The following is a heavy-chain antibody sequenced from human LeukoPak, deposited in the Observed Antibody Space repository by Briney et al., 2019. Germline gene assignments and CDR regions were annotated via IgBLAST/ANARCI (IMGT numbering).Heavy chain of an antibody. CDR3: ARHGSNLRELSHFDY. V-gene: IGHV1-24*01. CDR1: GYTLTELS. Sequence: ASVKVSCKVSGYTLTELSMHWVRQAPGKGLEWMGGFDPEDGETIYAQKFQGRVTMTEDTSTDTAYMELSSLRSEDTAVYYCARHGSNLRELSHFDYWGQGTLVTVSS. CDR2: FDPEDGET. J-gene: IGHJ4*02. D-gene: IGHD1-26*01.